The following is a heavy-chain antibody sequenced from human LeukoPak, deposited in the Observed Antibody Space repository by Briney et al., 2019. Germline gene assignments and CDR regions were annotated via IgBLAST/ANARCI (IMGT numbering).Heavy chain of an antibody. CDR2: INHSGST. CDR1: GGSFSGYY. V-gene: IGHV4-34*01. J-gene: IGHJ3*02. CDR3: ARGFYDSSGYPHDAFDI. D-gene: IGHD3-22*01. Sequence: SETLSLTCAVYGGSFSGYYWSWIRQPPGKGLEWIGEINHSGSTNYNPSLKSRVTISVDTSKNQFSLKLSSVTAADTAVYYCARGFYDSSGYPHDAFDIWGQGTMVTVSS.